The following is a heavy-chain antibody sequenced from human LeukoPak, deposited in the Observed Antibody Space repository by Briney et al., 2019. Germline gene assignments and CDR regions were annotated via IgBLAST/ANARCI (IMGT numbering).Heavy chain of an antibody. V-gene: IGHV1-2*02. Sequence: AASVKVSCKASGYTFTGSYMHWVRQAPGQGLEWMGWINLNSGGTNYAQKFQVRVTMTRDTSISTAYMELSRLRSDDTAVYYCARDFVVVVAANNWFDPWGQGTLVTVSS. CDR1: GYTFTGSY. CDR2: INLNSGGT. J-gene: IGHJ5*02. D-gene: IGHD2-15*01. CDR3: ARDFVVVVAANNWFDP.